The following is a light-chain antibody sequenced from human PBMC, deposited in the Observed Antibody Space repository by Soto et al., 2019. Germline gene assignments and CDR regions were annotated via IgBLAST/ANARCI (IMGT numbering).Light chain of an antibody. CDR2: QAS. V-gene: IGKV1-5*03. CDR3: LQYQSYWT. CDR1: QSISRQ. Sequence: DIQMTQSPSTLSASVGDRVSITCRASQSISRQLAWYQQKPGKAPNLLIYQASNLETGVPSRFTGSGSGTEFTLTSSSLQPYELATYYCLQYQSYWTFGQGTKVEVK. J-gene: IGKJ1*01.